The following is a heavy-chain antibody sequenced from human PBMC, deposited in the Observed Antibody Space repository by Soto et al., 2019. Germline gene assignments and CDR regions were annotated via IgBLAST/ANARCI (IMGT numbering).Heavy chain of an antibody. Sequence: EVQLVESGGGLIQPGGSLRLSCAASGFTVSSNYMSWVRQAPGKGLEWVSVIYSGGSTYYAASVKGRFTISRDNSKNTLYLQMNSLRAEDTAVYYCATRYFDWLPNYYGMDVWGQGTTVTVSS. J-gene: IGHJ6*02. V-gene: IGHV3-53*01. CDR3: ATRYFDWLPNYYGMDV. D-gene: IGHD3-9*01. CDR1: GFTVSSNY. CDR2: IYSGGST.